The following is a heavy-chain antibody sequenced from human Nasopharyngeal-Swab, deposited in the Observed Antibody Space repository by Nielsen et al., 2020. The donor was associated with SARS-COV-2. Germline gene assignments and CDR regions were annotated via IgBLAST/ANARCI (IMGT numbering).Heavy chain of an antibody. V-gene: IGHV1-2*02. CDR3: ARDYCGGDCFPDS. Sequence: ASVKVSCKASGYTFTSYAMNWVRQAPGQGLEWMGWINPYSGGTSYAQKFQGRVSMTRDTSLSTAYMELSRLRSDDTAVYYCARDYCGGDCFPDSWGQGTLVPVSS. J-gene: IGHJ4*02. CDR2: INPYSGGT. CDR1: GYTFTSYA. D-gene: IGHD2-21*02.